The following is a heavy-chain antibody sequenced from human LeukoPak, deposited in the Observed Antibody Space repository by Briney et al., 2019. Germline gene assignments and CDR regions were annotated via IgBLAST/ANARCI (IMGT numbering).Heavy chain of an antibody. V-gene: IGHV4-30-2*01. Sequence: SQTLSLTCTVSGGSVSRAGYYWSWIRQPPGKGLEWIGYIYFGETTAYSPSLKSRVSISVDRSKNQFSLNLTSVTAADTAVYYCARDLTSGNSAGWFDPWGQGTLVTVSS. CDR1: GGSVSRAGYY. D-gene: IGHD4-23*01. J-gene: IGHJ5*02. CDR2: IYFGETT. CDR3: ARDLTSGNSAGWFDP.